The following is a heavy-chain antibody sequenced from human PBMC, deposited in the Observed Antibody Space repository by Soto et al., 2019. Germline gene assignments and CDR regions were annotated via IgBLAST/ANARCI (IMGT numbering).Heavy chain of an antibody. CDR3: VRIRRGDGYTFGY. J-gene: IGHJ4*02. CDR2: INTDGSTT. CDR1: GLTLSNYW. V-gene: IGHV3-74*01. D-gene: IGHD5-12*01. Sequence: EVQLVESGGVSVQPGWSLRLSCTASGLTLSNYWMQWVRQAPGKGLVWVSRINTDGSTTTYADSVKGRFTISRDNAKNTLYLQMNSLRDEDTAVYYCVRIRRGDGYTFGYWGQGTLVTVSS.